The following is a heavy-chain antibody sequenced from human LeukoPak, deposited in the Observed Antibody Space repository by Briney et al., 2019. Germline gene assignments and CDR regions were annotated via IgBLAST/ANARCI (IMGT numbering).Heavy chain of an antibody. V-gene: IGHV1-18*04. CDR3: ARGGDPGYYYYYGMDV. J-gene: IGHJ6*04. CDR2: ISAYNGNT. Sequence: ASVKVSCKASGYTFTSYGISWVRQAPGQGLEWMGWISAYNGNTNYAQKLQGRVTMTTDTSTSTAYMELRSLRSDDTAVYYCARGGDPGYYYYYGMDVWGKGTTVTVSS. D-gene: IGHD3-10*01. CDR1: GYTFTSYG.